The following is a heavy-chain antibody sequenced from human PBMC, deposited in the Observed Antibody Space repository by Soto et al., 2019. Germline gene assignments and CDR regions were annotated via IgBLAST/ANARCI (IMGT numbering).Heavy chain of an antibody. CDR3: ARVMTTVFDY. D-gene: IGHD4-17*01. J-gene: IGHJ4*02. Sequence: SETLSLTCTVSGGSIGSGGYYWSWIRQHPGKGLEWIGYIYYSGSTYYNPSLKSRVTISVDTSKNQFSLKLSSVTAADTAVYYCARVMTTVFDYWGQGTLVTVSS. V-gene: IGHV4-31*03. CDR1: GGSIGSGGYY. CDR2: IYYSGST.